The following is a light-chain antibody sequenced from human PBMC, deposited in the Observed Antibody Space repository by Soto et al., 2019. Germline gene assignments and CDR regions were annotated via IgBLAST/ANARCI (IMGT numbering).Light chain of an antibody. J-gene: IGKJ5*01. Sequence: IVMTQSPATLSVSPGERATLSCRASQSVSSNLAWYQQKPGQAPRLIIYDAYTRATGVPARFSGSCSGTEFTITVSSLQPADFAVYYCQQYNNWPPITFGHGTRLYSK. V-gene: IGKV3-15*01. CDR2: DAY. CDR1: QSVSSN. CDR3: QQYNNWPPIT.